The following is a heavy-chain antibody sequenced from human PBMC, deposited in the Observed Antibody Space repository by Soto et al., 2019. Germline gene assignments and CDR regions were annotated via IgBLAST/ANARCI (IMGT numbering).Heavy chain of an antibody. CDR1: GGSISNYY. D-gene: IGHD5-18*01. CDR2: IYYTGST. J-gene: IGHJ4*02. Sequence: PSETLSLTCTVSGGSISNYYWSWIRHPPGKGLEWIGFIYYTGSTNYIPSLKSRLTMSLHTSKNQFSLNLSSVTAADTAVYYCARAGYSYGTGYYFDHWGQGTLVTVSS. CDR3: ARAGYSYGTGYYFDH. V-gene: IGHV4-59*01.